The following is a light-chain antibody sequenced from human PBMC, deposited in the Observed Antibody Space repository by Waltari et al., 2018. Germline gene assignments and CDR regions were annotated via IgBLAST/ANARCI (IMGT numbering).Light chain of an antibody. V-gene: IGLV2-14*03. Sequence: QSALPQPASVSGSPGQSIPLSSTGTSIDVGDYNFVSWYHHHPGKAPKLIIYDVSDRPSGVSNRFSGPKSGNTASLTISGLQAEDEAMYYCSSFTGSSFVLFGGGTMLTVL. CDR3: SSFTGSSFVL. CDR1: SIDVGDYNF. J-gene: IGLJ2*01. CDR2: DVS.